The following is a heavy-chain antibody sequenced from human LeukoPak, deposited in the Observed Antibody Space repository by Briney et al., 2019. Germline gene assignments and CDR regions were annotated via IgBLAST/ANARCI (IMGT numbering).Heavy chain of an antibody. D-gene: IGHD3-3*01. CDR1: GFTFSSYA. V-gene: IGHV3-30-3*01. Sequence: PGRSLRLSCAASGFTFSSYAMHWVCQAPGKGLEWVAVISYDGSNKYYADSVKGRFTISRDNSKNTLYLQMNSLRAEDTAVYYCARASGDDFWSANPEDYWGQGALVTVSS. CDR2: ISYDGSNK. J-gene: IGHJ4*02. CDR3: ARASGDDFWSANPEDY.